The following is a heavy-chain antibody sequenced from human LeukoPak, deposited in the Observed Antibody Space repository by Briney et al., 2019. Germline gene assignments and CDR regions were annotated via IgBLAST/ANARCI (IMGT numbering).Heavy chain of an antibody. CDR3: ARGVRPQYYYYMDV. D-gene: IGHD3-10*01. V-gene: IGHV4-4*02. CDR1: GGSISSSNW. CDR2: IYHSGST. Sequence: SETLSLTCAVSGGSISSSNWWSWVRQPPGKGLEWIGEIYHSGSTNYNPSLKSRVTISVDTPKNQFSLKLSSVTAADTAVYYCARGVRPQYYYYMDVWGKGTTVTISS. J-gene: IGHJ6*03.